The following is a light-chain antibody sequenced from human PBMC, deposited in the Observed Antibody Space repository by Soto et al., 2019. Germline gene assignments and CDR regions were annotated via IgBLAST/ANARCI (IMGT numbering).Light chain of an antibody. CDR3: QQYNNWPPLYT. J-gene: IGKJ2*01. Sequence: EIVMTQSPATLSMSPGERATLSCRASQSISSNLAWYQQKPGQAPRLLIYGASTRATDIPVRFSGSGSGTAFTLTISSLQSEDFAIYYCQQYNNWPPLYTFGQGTKLENK. CDR1: QSISSN. V-gene: IGKV3-15*01. CDR2: GAS.